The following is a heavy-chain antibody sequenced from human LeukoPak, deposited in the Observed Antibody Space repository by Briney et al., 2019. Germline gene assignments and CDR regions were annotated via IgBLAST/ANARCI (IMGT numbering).Heavy chain of an antibody. CDR1: GGSFSGYY. J-gene: IGHJ5*02. CDR3: ARRQAVNNVITAANWFDP. Sequence: SETLSLTCAVYGGSFSGYYWSWIRQPPGKGLEWIGEINHSGSTNYNPSLKSRVTISVDTSKNQFSLKLSSVTAADTAVYYCARRQAVNNVITAANWFDPWGQGILVTVSS. D-gene: IGHD6-13*01. V-gene: IGHV4-34*01. CDR2: INHSGST.